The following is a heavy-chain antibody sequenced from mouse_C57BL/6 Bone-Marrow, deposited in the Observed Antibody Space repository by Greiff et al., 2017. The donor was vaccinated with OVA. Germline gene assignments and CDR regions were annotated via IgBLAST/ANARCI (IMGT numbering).Heavy chain of an antibody. CDR1: GFTFSSYG. Sequence: EVQLVESGGDLVKPGGSLKLSCAASGFTFSSYGMSWVRQTPDKRLEWVATISSGGSYTYYPDSVKGRFTISRDHANNTLYLEMSSRKSEDTAMYYCARRDYDGYFDYWGKGTTLTVSS. D-gene: IGHD2-4*01. CDR2: ISSGGSYT. V-gene: IGHV5-6*01. CDR3: ARRDYDGYFDY. J-gene: IGHJ2*01.